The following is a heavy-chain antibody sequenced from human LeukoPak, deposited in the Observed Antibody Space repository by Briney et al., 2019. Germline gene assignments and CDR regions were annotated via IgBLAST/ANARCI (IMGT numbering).Heavy chain of an antibody. V-gene: IGHV4-61*08. CDR1: GGSISSGGYY. D-gene: IGHD3-16*01. CDR2: IYYSGTT. J-gene: IGHJ3*02. Sequence: SETLSLTCTVSGGSISSGGYYWNWVRQPPGKGLEWIGYIYYSGTTNYNPSLTSRLTISVDTSRNQFSLRLTSLTAADTAVYHCARLNHGGAGEAFDIWGQGTMVTVS. CDR3: ARLNHGGAGEAFDI.